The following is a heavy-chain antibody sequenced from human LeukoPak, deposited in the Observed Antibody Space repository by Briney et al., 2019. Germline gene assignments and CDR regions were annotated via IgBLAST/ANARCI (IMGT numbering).Heavy chain of an antibody. V-gene: IGHV3-21*01. Sequence: GGSLRLSCAASGFTLSSYSMNWVRQAPGKGLEGVSSISSSSSYIYYADSVKGRFTISRHNAKNSLYLQMNSLRAEDTAVYYCARDDGYNPLQPHFDYWGQGTLVTVPS. CDR2: ISSSSSYI. CDR3: ARDDGYNPLQPHFDY. J-gene: IGHJ4*02. D-gene: IGHD5-24*01. CDR1: GFTLSSYS.